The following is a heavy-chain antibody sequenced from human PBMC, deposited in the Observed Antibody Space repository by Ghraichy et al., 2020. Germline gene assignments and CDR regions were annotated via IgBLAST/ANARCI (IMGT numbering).Heavy chain of an antibody. J-gene: IGHJ4*02. D-gene: IGHD3-10*01. CDR2: ISYDDSTK. Sequence: GGSLSLSCAASGFSFRSSAIHWVRQAPGKGLDWVAVISYDDSTKDYSDSVKGRFTISRDNSRNTAFLQMNSLRPEDTAVYYCARDNNYYGSGSPDYWGQGTLVSVSS. CDR3: ARDNNYYGSGSPDY. V-gene: IGHV3-30-3*01. CDR1: GFSFRSSA.